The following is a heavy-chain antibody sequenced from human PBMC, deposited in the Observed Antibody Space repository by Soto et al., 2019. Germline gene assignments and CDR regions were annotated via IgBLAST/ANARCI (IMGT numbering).Heavy chain of an antibody. J-gene: IGHJ5*02. CDR3: ATPACAATGCSPSHKLDR. CDR2: INRLSGIP. CDR1: AGTFVRHV. Sequence: QVQLVQSGAEVKKPESSVKVSCKTSAGTFVRHVLSWVRQAPGQGPERMGKINRLSGIPNYAQKFQDRVTFTADTDSSTAYMELRSLRSDDTAVYYCATPACAATGCSPSHKLDRWGQGTLVTVSS. D-gene: IGHD2-2*01. V-gene: IGHV1-69*09.